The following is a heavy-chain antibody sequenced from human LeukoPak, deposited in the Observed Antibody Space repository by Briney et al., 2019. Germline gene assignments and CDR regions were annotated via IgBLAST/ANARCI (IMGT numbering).Heavy chain of an antibody. CDR2: INHSGST. Sequence: SETLSLTCAVYGGSFSGYYWSWIRQPPGKGLEWIGEINHSGSTNYNPSLKSRVTISVDTSKNQFSLKLSSVTAADTAVYYCASRGRYSSRWGWFDPWGQGTLVTVSS. CDR1: GGSFSGYY. CDR3: ASRGRYSSRWGWFDP. D-gene: IGHD6-13*01. J-gene: IGHJ5*02. V-gene: IGHV4-34*01.